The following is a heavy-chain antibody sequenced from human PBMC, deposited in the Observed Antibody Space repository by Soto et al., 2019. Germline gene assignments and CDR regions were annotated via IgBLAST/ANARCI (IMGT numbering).Heavy chain of an antibody. CDR1: GGSVSSGSYY. D-gene: IGHD6-13*01. CDR3: AREPGQQLGWFDP. J-gene: IGHJ5*02. Sequence: QVQLQESGPGLVKPSETLSLTCTVSGGSVSSGSYYWSWIRQPPGKGLEWIGYIYYSGSTNYNPSLKRRVPISVDPSKTQFSLKLSSVTAADTAVYYCAREPGQQLGWFDPWGQGTLVTVSS. V-gene: IGHV4-61*01. CDR2: IYYSGST.